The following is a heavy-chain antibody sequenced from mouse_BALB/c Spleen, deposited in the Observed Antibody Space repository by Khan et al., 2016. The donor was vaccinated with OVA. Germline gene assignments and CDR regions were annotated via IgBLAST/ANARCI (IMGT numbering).Heavy chain of an antibody. V-gene: IGHV9-3-1*01. Sequence: QIQLVQSGPELKKPGETVKISCKASGYTFTNYGMNWVKQALGKGLKWMGWINTYTGKPTYADDFKGRFAFSLETSASTAHLQINYLKNEDAAAYFCAKVGFKGTMDYWGQGTSVTVSS. CDR1: GYTFTNYG. CDR2: INTYTGKP. D-gene: IGHD1-3*01. CDR3: AKVGFKGTMDY. J-gene: IGHJ4*01.